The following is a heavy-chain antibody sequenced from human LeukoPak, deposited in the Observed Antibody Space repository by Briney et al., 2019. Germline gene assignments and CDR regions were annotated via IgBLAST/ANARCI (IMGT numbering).Heavy chain of an antibody. D-gene: IGHD4-17*01. Sequence: GGSLRLSCAASGFTFSSYSMNWVRQAPGKGLEWVSSISSSSSYIYYADSVKGRFTISRDNAKNSLYLQMNSLRAEDTAVYYCARELNDYGDMDAFDIWGQGTMVTVSS. J-gene: IGHJ3*02. V-gene: IGHV3-21*01. CDR2: ISSSSSYI. CDR3: ARELNDYGDMDAFDI. CDR1: GFTFSSYS.